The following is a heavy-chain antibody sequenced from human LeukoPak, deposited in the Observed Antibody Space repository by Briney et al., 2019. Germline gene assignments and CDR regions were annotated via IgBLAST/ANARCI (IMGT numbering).Heavy chain of an antibody. CDR2: IKQDGSEK. J-gene: IGHJ6*03. CDR3: ARAPIYCSSTSCYTEGPNTYYYMDV. CDR1: GFTFSSYW. V-gene: IGHV3-7*01. Sequence: GGSLRLSCAASGFTFSSYWMSWVRQAPGKGLEWVASIKQDGSEKYYVDSVKGRFTISRDNAKNSLYLQMNSLRAEDTAVYYCARAPIYCSSTSCYTEGPNTYYYMDVWSKGTTVTVSS. D-gene: IGHD2-2*02.